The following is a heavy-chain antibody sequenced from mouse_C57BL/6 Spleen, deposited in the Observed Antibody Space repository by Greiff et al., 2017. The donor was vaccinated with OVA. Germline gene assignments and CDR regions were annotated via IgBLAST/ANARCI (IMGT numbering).Heavy chain of an antibody. CDR3: ARATTVVLDY. Sequence: QVHVKQSGAELVKPGASVKISCKASGYAFSSYWMNWVKQRPGKGLEWIGQIYPGDGDTNYNGKFKGKATLTADKSSSTAYMQLSSLTSEDSAVYFCARATTVVLDYWGQGTSVTVSS. V-gene: IGHV1-80*01. CDR1: GYAFSSYW. D-gene: IGHD1-1*01. CDR2: IYPGDGDT. J-gene: IGHJ4*01.